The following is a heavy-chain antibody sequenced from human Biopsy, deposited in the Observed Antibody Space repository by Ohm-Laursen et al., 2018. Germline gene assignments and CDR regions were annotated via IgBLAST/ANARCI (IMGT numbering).Heavy chain of an antibody. V-gene: IGHV3-74*01. CDR2: INSDGSST. D-gene: IGHD3-10*01. CDR1: EFIFSRFW. J-gene: IGHJ4*02. Sequence: SLRLSCSASEFIFSRFWMNWVRQAPGKGLVWVSRINSDGSSTNYADAVKGRFTISRDNAKNTVFLQMNSLRAGDTAVYYCTRVGAGSGFLLCFDYWGQGTLVTVSS. CDR3: TRVGAGSGFLLCFDY.